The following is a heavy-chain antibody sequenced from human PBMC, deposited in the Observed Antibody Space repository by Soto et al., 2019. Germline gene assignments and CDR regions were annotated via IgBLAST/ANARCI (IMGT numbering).Heavy chain of an antibody. CDR1: GGTFSSYT. J-gene: IGHJ6*03. CDR3: ARGARGAKMGLWYYMDV. V-gene: IGHV1-69*02. D-gene: IGHD2-8*01. CDR2: IIPILGIA. Sequence: QVQLVQSGAEVKKPGSSVKVSSKASGGTFSSYTISWVRQAPGQGLEWMGRIIPILGIANYAQKFQGRVTITADKSTSTAYMELSSLRSEDTAVYYCARGARGAKMGLWYYMDVWGKGTTVTVSS.